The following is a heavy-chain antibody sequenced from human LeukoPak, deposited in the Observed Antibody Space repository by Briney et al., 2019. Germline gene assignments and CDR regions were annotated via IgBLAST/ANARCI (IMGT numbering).Heavy chain of an antibody. J-gene: IGHJ4*02. CDR1: GFTFSSYG. CDR2: IRYDGSNN. Sequence: GGSLRLSCAAPGFTFSSYGMHSVRQAPGKGLEWVAFIRYDGSNNYYPDSVKGRFTISRDNSKNTLYLQMNSLRAEDTAVYYCAKPGYCSGGSCRYYFDYWGQGTLVTVSS. D-gene: IGHD2-15*01. V-gene: IGHV3-30*02. CDR3: AKPGYCSGGSCRYYFDY.